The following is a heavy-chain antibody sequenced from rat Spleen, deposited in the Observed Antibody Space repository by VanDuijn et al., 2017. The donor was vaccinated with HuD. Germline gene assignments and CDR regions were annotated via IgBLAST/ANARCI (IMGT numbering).Heavy chain of an antibody. CDR2: ISTGGGNT. CDR3: TTVWEDLGYYSGDNWFAY. J-gene: IGHJ2*01. V-gene: IGHV5-27*01. CDR1: GFTLSDHY. D-gene: IGHD1-1*01. Sequence: EVQLVESDGGLVQPGRSLKLSCAASGFTLSDHYMAWVRQAPTKGLEWVASISTGGGNTYYRDSVKGRFTISRDNAKSTLNLQMDSLRSEDTATYYCTTVWEDLGYYSGDNWFAYWGQGVMVTVSS.